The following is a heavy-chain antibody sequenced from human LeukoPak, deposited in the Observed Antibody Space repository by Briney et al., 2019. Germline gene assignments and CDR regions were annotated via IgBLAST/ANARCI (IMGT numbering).Heavy chain of an antibody. CDR2: ISSSSSYI. Sequence: GGSLRLSCAASGFTFSSYSMNWVRQAPGKGLEWVSSISSSSSYIYYADSVKGRFTISRDNSKNTLYLQMNSLRAEDTAVYYCAKAPEGYCGGDCYGMDVWGQGTTVTVSS. D-gene: IGHD2-21*01. CDR1: GFTFSSYS. V-gene: IGHV3-21*01. CDR3: AKAPEGYCGGDCYGMDV. J-gene: IGHJ6*02.